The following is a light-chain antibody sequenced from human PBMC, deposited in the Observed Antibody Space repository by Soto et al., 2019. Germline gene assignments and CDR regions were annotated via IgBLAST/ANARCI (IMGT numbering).Light chain of an antibody. V-gene: IGLV2-14*01. Sequence: QSALTQPASVSGSPGQSIIISCTGTSSDVGGYNYVSWYQQHPGKAPKLMIYEVSNRPSGISNRFSGSKSGNTASLTISGLQAEDEADYYCSSYTSSSTLGVFGTGTKLTVL. CDR3: SSYTSSSTLGV. CDR1: SSDVGGYNY. J-gene: IGLJ1*01. CDR2: EVS.